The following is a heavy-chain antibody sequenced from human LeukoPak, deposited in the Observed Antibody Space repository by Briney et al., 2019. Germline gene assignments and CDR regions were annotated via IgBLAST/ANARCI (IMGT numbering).Heavy chain of an antibody. CDR1: GFTFDDYA. Sequence: PGGSLRLSCAASGFTFDDYAMHWVRQAPGKGLEWVSLISGDGGSTYYADSVKGRFTISRDNSKNSLYLQTNSLGTEDTALYYCAKFRDSYGFYWGQGTLVTVSS. V-gene: IGHV3-43*02. J-gene: IGHJ4*02. CDR2: ISGDGGST. CDR3: AKFRDSYGFY. D-gene: IGHD5-18*01.